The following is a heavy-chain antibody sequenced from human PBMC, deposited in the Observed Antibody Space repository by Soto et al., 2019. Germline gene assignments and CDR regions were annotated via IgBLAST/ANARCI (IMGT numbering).Heavy chain of an antibody. CDR2: IYYSGST. Sequence: SETLSLTCTVSGGSISSSSYYWGWIRQPPGKGLEWIGNIYYSGSTYYNPSLKSRVTISVDTSTNQFSLKLSSVTAADTAVYYCARHGDYYDTSGFYPRANWFDPWGQGTLVTVSS. V-gene: IGHV4-39*01. D-gene: IGHD3-22*01. CDR1: GGSISSSSYY. CDR3: ARHGDYYDTSGFYPRANWFDP. J-gene: IGHJ5*02.